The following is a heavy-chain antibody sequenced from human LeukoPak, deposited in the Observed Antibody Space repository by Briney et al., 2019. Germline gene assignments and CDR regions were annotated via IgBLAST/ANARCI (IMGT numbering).Heavy chain of an antibody. Sequence: PGGSLRLSCAASGFTFSSYAMRWVRQAPGKGLDWVSAISGSGGTTYYADSVKGRFTISRDNSKNTLYLQMSSLRAEDTAVYYCAKEPREYCSSTSCPNWIDPWGQGTLVTVSS. V-gene: IGHV3-23*01. J-gene: IGHJ5*02. CDR1: GFTFSSYA. CDR2: ISGSGGTT. CDR3: AKEPREYCSSTSCPNWIDP. D-gene: IGHD2-2*01.